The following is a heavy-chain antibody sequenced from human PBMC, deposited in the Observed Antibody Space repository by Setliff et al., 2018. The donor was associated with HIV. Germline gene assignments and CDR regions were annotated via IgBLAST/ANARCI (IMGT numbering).Heavy chain of an antibody. V-gene: IGHV4-4*07. CDR1: GGSINTY. J-gene: IGHJ6*03. CDR2: IYSSGST. D-gene: IGHD6-19*01. CDR3: ARVPGYSSGTSYMDV. Sequence: ASETLSLTCTVSGGSINTYWSWIRQPPGKGLEWIGRIYSSGSTNYNPSLKSRVKMSIDTSKNQFSLKLSSVTAADRAVYYCARVPGYSSGTSYMDVWGKGTTVTVSS.